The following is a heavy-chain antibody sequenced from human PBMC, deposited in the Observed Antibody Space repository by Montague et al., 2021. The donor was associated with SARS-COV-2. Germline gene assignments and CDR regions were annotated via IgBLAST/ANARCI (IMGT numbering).Heavy chain of an antibody. CDR3: ARYCTVASRADFAVDY. Sequence: TLSLTCTVSGGSISSGGYYWSWIRQHPGKGLEWIGYIYYSGSTYYNPSLKSRVTISVDTSKNQFSLKLSSVTAADTAVYYCARYCTVASRADFAVDYWGQGTLVTVSS. D-gene: IGHD2-8*01. CDR2: IYYSGST. CDR1: GGSISSGGYY. J-gene: IGHJ4*02. V-gene: IGHV4-31*03.